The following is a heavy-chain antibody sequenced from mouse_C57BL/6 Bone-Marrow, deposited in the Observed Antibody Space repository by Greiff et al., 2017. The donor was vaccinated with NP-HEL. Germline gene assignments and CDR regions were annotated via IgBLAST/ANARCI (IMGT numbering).Heavy chain of an antibody. J-gene: IGHJ2*01. CDR1: GFTFSSYA. D-gene: IGHD1-2*01. CDR2: ISDGGSYT. Sequence: DVKLVESGGGLVKPGGSLKLSCAASGFTFSSYAMSWVRQTPEKRLEWVATISDGGSYTYYPDNVKGRFTIPRDKAKNNLYLEMSHLKSADSAMYSCANGGCGPEHFFDYWGRGTALTVSS. V-gene: IGHV5-4*03. CDR3: ANGGCGPEHFFDY.